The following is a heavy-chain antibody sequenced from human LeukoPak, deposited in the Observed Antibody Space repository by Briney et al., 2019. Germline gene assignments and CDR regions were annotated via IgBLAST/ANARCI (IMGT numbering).Heavy chain of an antibody. D-gene: IGHD1-7*01. Sequence: ASVKVSCKASGYTFTGYYMHWVRQAPGQGLEWMGWINPNSGGTNYAQKFQGRVTMTRDTSISTAYMELSRLRSDDTAVYYCARGGRGITGTTFSINWFDPWGQGTLVTVSS. CDR2: INPNSGGT. J-gene: IGHJ5*02. CDR3: ARGGRGITGTTFSINWFDP. CDR1: GYTFTGYY. V-gene: IGHV1-2*02.